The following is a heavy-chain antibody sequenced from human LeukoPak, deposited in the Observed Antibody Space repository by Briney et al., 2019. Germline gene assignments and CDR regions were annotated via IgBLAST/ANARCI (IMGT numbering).Heavy chain of an antibody. CDR2: INPNSGGT. V-gene: IGHV1-2*02. D-gene: IGHD1-26*01. Sequence: ASVKVSCKASGYTFTGYYMHWVRQAPGQGLEWMGWINPNSGGTNYAQKFQGRVTMTRDTSISTAYMELSRLRSDDTAVYYCARGSRLSGSYLPVMGISYYFDYWGQGTLVTVSS. CDR1: GYTFTGYY. J-gene: IGHJ4*02. CDR3: ARGSRLSGSYLPVMGISYYFDY.